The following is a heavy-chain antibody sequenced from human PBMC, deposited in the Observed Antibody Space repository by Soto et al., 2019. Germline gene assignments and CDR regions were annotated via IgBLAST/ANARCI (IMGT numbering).Heavy chain of an antibody. CDR2: ISHSGRT. J-gene: IGHJ3*02. CDR1: GGSFVGYY. CDR3: ARVERGTATTVVDAFDI. D-gene: IGHD1-1*01. V-gene: IGHV4-34*01. Sequence: PSETLSLTCAFYGGSFVGYYWSWIANPPGKGLECIGEISHSGRTHYNPSLKSRVTISVDTSKNQFSLKMSSVTAADTALYYCARVERGTATTVVDAFDIWGPGTMVTVSS.